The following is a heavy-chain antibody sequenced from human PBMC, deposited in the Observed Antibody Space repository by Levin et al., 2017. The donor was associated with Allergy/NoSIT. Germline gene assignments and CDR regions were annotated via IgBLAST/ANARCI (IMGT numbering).Heavy chain of an antibody. CDR1: GFTFSSYA. CDR2: ISYDGSNK. V-gene: IGHV3-30*04. Sequence: GGSLRLSCAASGFTFSSYAMHWVRQAPGKGLEWVAVISYDGSNKYCADSVKGRFTISRDNSKNTLYLQMNSLRAEDTAVYYCARDRAARIMITFGGVIASGDYWGQGTLVTVSS. J-gene: IGHJ4*02. CDR3: ARDRAARIMITFGGVIASGDY. D-gene: IGHD3-16*02.